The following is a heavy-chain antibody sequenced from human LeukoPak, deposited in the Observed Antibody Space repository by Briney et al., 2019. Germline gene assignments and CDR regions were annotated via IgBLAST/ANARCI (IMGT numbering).Heavy chain of an antibody. CDR3: ARGEPSSSWYGLRYYYYYMDV. Sequence: ASVKVSCKASGYTFTSYDINWVRQATGQGLEWMGWMNPNSGNTGYAQKFQGRVTMTRNTSISTAYMELSSLRYKDTAVYYCARGEPSSSWYGLRYYYYYMDVWGKGTTVTVSS. J-gene: IGHJ6*03. CDR2: MNPNSGNT. D-gene: IGHD6-13*01. CDR1: GYTFTSYD. V-gene: IGHV1-8*01.